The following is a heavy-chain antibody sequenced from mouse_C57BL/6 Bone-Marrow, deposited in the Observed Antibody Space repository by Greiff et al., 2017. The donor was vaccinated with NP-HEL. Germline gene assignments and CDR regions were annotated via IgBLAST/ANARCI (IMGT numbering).Heavy chain of an antibody. CDR3: ARDEGDDGYSMDY. Sequence: EVQLQESGGGLVKPGGSLKLSCAASGFTFSSYAMSWVRQTPEKRLEWVATISDGGSYTYYPDNVKGRFTISRDNAKNNLYLQMSHLKSEDTAMYYCARDEGDDGYSMDYWGQGTSVTVSS. V-gene: IGHV5-4*01. CDR1: GFTFSSYA. J-gene: IGHJ4*01. CDR2: ISDGGSYT. D-gene: IGHD2-3*01.